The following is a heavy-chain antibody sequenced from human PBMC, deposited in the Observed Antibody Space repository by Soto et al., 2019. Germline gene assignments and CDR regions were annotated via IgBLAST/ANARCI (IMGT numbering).Heavy chain of an antibody. D-gene: IGHD3-22*01. J-gene: IGHJ4*02. CDR3: ARYSQAPYYYDSSGYYGNDY. CDR1: GGSISSSSYY. CDR2: IYYSGST. V-gene: IGHV4-39*01. Sequence: PSETLCLTCTVSGGSISSSSYYWGWIRQPPGKGLEWIGSIYYSGSTYYNPSLKSRVTISVDTSKNQFSLKLSSVTAADTAVYYCARYSQAPYYYDSSGYYGNDYWGQGTLVTVSS.